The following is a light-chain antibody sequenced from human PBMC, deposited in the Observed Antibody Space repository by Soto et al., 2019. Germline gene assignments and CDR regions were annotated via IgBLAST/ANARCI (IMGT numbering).Light chain of an antibody. V-gene: IGKV3-15*01. CDR3: QQYNDRPPWT. CDR2: GAS. Sequence: EIVMTQFPATLSVSPGERATLSCRASQSVSSNLAWYQRKPGQAPRLLIYGASTRATDIPDRFSGSGSGTEFTLTISSLQSEDFAVYYCQQYNDRPPWTFGQGTKVEVK. J-gene: IGKJ1*01. CDR1: QSVSSN.